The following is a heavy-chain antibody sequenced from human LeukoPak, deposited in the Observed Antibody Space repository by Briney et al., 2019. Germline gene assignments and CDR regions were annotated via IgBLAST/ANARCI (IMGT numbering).Heavy chain of an antibody. V-gene: IGHV1-69*13. CDR2: IIPIFGTA. CDR3: ARGPLYYYGSGSYYPYYFDY. D-gene: IGHD3-10*01. Sequence: GASVKVSCKASGGTFSSYAISWVRQAPGQGLEWMGGIIPIFGTANYAQKFQGRVTITADESTSTAYMELSSLRSEDTAVYYCARGPLYYYGSGSYYPYYFDYWGQGTLVTVSS. J-gene: IGHJ4*02. CDR1: GGTFSSYA.